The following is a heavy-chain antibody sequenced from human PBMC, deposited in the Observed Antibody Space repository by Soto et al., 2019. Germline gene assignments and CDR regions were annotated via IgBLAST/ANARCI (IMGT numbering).Heavy chain of an antibody. V-gene: IGHV4-61*08. CDR3: ARLGFYYQSLEP. D-gene: IGHD2-2*01. CDR1: GGSFSSGGYS. J-gene: IGHJ5*02. Sequence: PSETLSLTCSVSGGSFSSGGYSWSWIRQTPGKGLEWIGYIYYGGTTRYNPSLESRVTISLETSKSQFSLTLSSVTASDTAVSYCARLGFYYQSLEPWGHGTLVTVSS. CDR2: IYYGGTT.